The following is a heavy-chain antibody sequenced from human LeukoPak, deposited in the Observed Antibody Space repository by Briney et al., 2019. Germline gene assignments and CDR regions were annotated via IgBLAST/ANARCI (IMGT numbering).Heavy chain of an antibody. CDR3: AKGPPLRYFDWSPTPYYMDV. V-gene: IGHV3-23*01. J-gene: IGHJ6*03. Sequence: GGSLRLSCAASGFTFSSYGMSWVRQASGKGLEWVSAISGSGGSTYYADSVKGRFTISRDNSKNTLYLQMNSLRAEDTAVYYCAKGPPLRYFDWSPTPYYMDVWGKGTTVTISS. CDR1: GFTFSSYG. CDR2: ISGSGGST. D-gene: IGHD3-9*01.